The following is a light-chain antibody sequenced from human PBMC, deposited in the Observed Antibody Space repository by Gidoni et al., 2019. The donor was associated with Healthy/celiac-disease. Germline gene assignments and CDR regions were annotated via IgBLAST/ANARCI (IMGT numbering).Light chain of an antibody. CDR1: QSISSW. CDR2: DAS. CDR3: QQYNSYSPLT. Sequence: DIQLTQSPSTLSASVVDRVTITCRASQSISSWLVWYQQKPGKAPKRLIYDASSLESGVPSRFSGSGSGTEFTLTISSLQPDDCATYYGQQYNSYSPLTFXQXTKLEIK. J-gene: IGKJ2*01. V-gene: IGKV1-5*01.